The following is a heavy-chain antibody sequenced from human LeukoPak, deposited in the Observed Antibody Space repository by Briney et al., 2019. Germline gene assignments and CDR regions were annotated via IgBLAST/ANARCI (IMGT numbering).Heavy chain of an antibody. CDR3: AKGTKAHILTAYMRDRWFDP. V-gene: IGHV3-74*01. CDR2: INGDGSST. CDR1: GFTFSSYW. J-gene: IGHJ5*02. Sequence: GGSLRLSCAASGFTFSSYWMDWVRQVPGKGLVWVSRINGDGSSTLYADSVKGRFTISRDNAKNTLYLQMNSLRAEDTAVYYCAKGTKAHILTAYMRDRWFDPWGQGTLVTVSS. D-gene: IGHD3-9*01.